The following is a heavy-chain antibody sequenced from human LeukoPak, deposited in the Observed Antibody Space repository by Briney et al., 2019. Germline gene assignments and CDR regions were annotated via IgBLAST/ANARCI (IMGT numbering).Heavy chain of an antibody. CDR2: IYYSGST. CDR1: GGSISSYY. D-gene: IGHD3-9*01. J-gene: IGHJ4*02. Sequence: SETRSLTCTVSGGSISSYYWSWIRQPPGKGLEWIGYIYYSGSTNYNPSLKSRVTISVDTSKNQFSLKLSSVTAADTAVYYCARGRRLFTGYYVDYWGQRTLVTVSS. V-gene: IGHV4-59*01. CDR3: ARGRRLFTGYYVDY.